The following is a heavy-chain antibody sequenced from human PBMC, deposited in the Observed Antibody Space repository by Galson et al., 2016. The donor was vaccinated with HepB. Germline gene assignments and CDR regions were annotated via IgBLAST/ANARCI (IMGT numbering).Heavy chain of an antibody. D-gene: IGHD2-15*01. J-gene: IGHJ4*02. V-gene: IGHV3-30*18. CDR3: AKDDTESCDY. CDR1: GFTFSRYG. Sequence: SLRLSCAASGFTFSRYGIHWVRQAPGKGLEWLAVVSNDGTRKYYADSVKGRLTISRDNSKNTVYVQMNGLKTEDTALYYCAKDDTESCDYWGQGTPVTVSP. CDR2: VSNDGTRK.